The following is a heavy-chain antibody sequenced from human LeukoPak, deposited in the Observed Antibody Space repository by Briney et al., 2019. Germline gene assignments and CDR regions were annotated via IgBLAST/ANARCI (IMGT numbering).Heavy chain of an antibody. Sequence: GGSLRLSCAASGFTFRSYGMHWVRQAPGKGLEWVAVVSSTGGTDFYADSVKGRFTISRDNSKNTLSVQMNSLRADDTAVYYCTKEAASGGPYSFDFWGQGTLVTVSS. V-gene: IGHV3-30*18. J-gene: IGHJ4*02. CDR2: VSSTGGTD. D-gene: IGHD2-15*01. CDR3: TKEAASGGPYSFDF. CDR1: GFTFRSYG.